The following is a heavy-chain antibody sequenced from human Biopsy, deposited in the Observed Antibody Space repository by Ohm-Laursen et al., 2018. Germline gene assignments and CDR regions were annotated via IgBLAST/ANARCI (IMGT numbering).Heavy chain of an antibody. CDR1: GFTFGDYY. V-gene: IGHV3-11*01. CDR2: ISGSGVTK. Sequence: GSLRLSCTASGFTFGDYYMSWIRQAPGKGLEWLSYISGSGVTKMYADSVKGRFTVSRDNAKNSLYLEMNNLTVEDTAVYYCATDGAGSYNENWGQGTLGSVSS. J-gene: IGHJ4*02. D-gene: IGHD3-10*01. CDR3: ATDGAGSYNEN.